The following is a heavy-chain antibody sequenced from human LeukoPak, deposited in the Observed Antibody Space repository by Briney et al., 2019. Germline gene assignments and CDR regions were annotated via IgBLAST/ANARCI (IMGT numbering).Heavy chain of an antibody. CDR1: GVNFITYW. CDR3: VTDQTGRHPYFFDY. CDR2: IKEDGSEI. V-gene: IGHV3-7*01. D-gene: IGHD3-10*01. Sequence: GGSMRLSCTASGVNFITYWMTWVRQVPGKGLEWVANIKEDGSEIYYVDAVKGRFSISRDNAKTSLYLQMHSLSVADTGLYYCVTDQTGRHPYFFDYWGQGTLVTVSS. J-gene: IGHJ4*02.